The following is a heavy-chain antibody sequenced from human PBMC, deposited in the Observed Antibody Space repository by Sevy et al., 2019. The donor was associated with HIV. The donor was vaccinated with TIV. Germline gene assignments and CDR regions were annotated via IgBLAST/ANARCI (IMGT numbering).Heavy chain of an antibody. Sequence: GGSLRLSCAASGFIFSNFAMSWVRQAPGKGLEWVSGISVNGGSTYYADSGRGRFTISRDNSKNTLYLQMNSLRAEDTAVYYCAKGPYSGYDSNYFASWGQGTLVTVSS. D-gene: IGHD5-12*01. CDR3: AKGPYSGYDSNYFAS. V-gene: IGHV3-23*01. CDR2: ISVNGGST. J-gene: IGHJ4*02. CDR1: GFIFSNFA.